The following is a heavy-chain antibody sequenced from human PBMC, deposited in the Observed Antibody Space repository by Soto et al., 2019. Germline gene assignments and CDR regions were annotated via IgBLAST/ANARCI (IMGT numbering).Heavy chain of an antibody. CDR3: ASLMTTVTTVVDY. D-gene: IGHD4-17*01. Sequence: PGGSLRLSCATSGFTFSDYSMNWVRQAPGKGLEWVSSISSSSSYIYYADSVKGRFTISRDNAKNSLYLQMNSLRAEDTAVYYCASLMTTVTTVVDYWGQGTLVTVSS. CDR1: GFTFSDYS. CDR2: ISSSSSYI. J-gene: IGHJ4*02. V-gene: IGHV3-21*01.